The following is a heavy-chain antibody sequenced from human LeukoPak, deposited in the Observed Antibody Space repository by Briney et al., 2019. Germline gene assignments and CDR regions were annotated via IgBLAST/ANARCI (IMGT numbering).Heavy chain of an antibody. D-gene: IGHD5-18*01. CDR1: GGSFSGYY. Sequence: SETLSLTCAVYGGSFSGYYWSWIRQPPGKGLEWIGEINHSGSTNYNPSLKSRVTISVDTSKNQFSLKLSSVTAADTAVYYCAREYCFDGGYSYGYCSHFDYWGQGTLVTVSS. V-gene: IGHV4-34*01. CDR2: INHSGST. J-gene: IGHJ4*02. CDR3: AREYCFDGGYSYGYCSHFDY.